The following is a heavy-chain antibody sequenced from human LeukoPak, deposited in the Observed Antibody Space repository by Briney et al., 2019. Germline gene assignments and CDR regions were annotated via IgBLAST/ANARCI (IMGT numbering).Heavy chain of an antibody. Sequence: GGSLRLSCAASGFTFSSYSMNWVRQAPGKGLEWVSSISSSSSYIYYADSVKGRFTISRDNATNSLYLQMNSLRSEDTAVYYCASAITMIVDDSFDIWCQGTMVTVSS. CDR3: ASAITMIVDDSFDI. J-gene: IGHJ3*02. V-gene: IGHV3-21*01. CDR2: ISSSSSYI. CDR1: GFTFSSYS. D-gene: IGHD3-22*01.